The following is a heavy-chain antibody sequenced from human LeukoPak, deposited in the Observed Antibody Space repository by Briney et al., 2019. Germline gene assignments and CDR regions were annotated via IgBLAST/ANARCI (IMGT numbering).Heavy chain of an antibody. CDR1: GYNFTDHG. J-gene: IGHJ5*02. V-gene: IGHV1-18*01. D-gene: IGHD2-15*01. CDR2: ISTYNDDT. CDR3: ARDLGYCSGDGCIRNWFDP. Sequence: ASVKVSCKASGYNFTDHGISWVRQAPGQGLEWMGWISTYNDDTNYARDLQDRVTLTKDTSTSTVYKELRSLRSDDRAIYYCARDLGYCSGDGCIRNWFDPWGQGTLVTVSS.